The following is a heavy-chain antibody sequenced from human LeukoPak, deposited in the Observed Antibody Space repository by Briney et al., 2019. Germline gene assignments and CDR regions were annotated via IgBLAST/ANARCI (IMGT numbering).Heavy chain of an antibody. Sequence: GGSLRLSCSASGFTFSSYTMLWVRRAPGKGLEYVSVIGNSGGSTYYADSVKGRFTISRDNSKNTPYLQMSSVRVEDTAVYYCVPGSSAWRDLEYWGQGTLVTVSS. V-gene: IGHV3-64D*06. D-gene: IGHD6-19*01. CDR1: GFTFSSYT. J-gene: IGHJ4*02. CDR2: IGNSGGST. CDR3: VPGSSAWRDLEY.